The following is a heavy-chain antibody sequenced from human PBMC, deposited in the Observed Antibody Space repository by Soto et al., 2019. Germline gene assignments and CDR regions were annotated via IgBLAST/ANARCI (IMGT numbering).Heavy chain of an antibody. CDR2: INPSGGST. Sequence: QVQLVQSGAEVKKPGASVKVSCKASGYTFTSYYMHWVRQAPGQGLEWMGIINPSGGSTSYAQKFQGRVTITRDTSTSTVYMELSSLSSGDTAVYYCARRGYSYGYWFDPWGRGTLVTVSS. J-gene: IGHJ5*02. V-gene: IGHV1-46*01. D-gene: IGHD5-18*01. CDR3: ARRGYSYGYWFDP. CDR1: GYTFTSYY.